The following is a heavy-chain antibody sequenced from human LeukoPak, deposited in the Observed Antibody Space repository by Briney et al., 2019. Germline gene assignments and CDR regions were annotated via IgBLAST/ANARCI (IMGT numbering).Heavy chain of an antibody. CDR1: GFTFSDYY. V-gene: IGHV3-11*03. D-gene: IGHD3-10*01. CDR2: ISTSSSYT. CDR3: ARFYGSGSWNDAFDI. Sequence: GGSLRLSCAASGFTFSDYYMSWIRQAPGKGLEWVSYISTSSSYTNYADSVKGRFTISRDNAKNSLYLQMNSLRAEDTAVYYCARFYGSGSWNDAFDIWGQGTTVTVSS. J-gene: IGHJ3*02.